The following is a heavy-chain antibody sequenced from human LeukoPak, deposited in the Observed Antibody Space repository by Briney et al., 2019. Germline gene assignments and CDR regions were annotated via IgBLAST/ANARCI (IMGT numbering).Heavy chain of an antibody. CDR1: GFTVSSNY. CDR3: ARGGAIPYDSSGYSRLNWFDP. J-gene: IGHJ5*02. D-gene: IGHD3-22*01. Sequence: GGSLRPSCAASGFTVSSNYMSWVRQAPGKGLEWVSVIYSGGRTYYADSVKGRFTISRDNSKNTLYLQMNSLRVEDTAVYYCARGGAIPYDSSGYSRLNWFDPWGQGTLVTVSS. V-gene: IGHV3-53*05. CDR2: IYSGGRT.